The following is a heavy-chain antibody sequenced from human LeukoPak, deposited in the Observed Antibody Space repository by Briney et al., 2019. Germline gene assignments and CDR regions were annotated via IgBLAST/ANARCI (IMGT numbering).Heavy chain of an antibody. CDR3: VRGSYGAYDY. CDR1: GFTFSNHW. D-gene: IGHD4-17*01. J-gene: IGHJ4*02. Sequence: GGSLRLSCAASGFTFSNHWMSWVRQAPGEGLEWVANMNLDGSEKYYVDSVKGRFTISRDNAKNSLYLQMNSLRAEDTAVYYCVRGSYGAYDYWGRGSLVTVSS. CDR2: MNLDGSEK. V-gene: IGHV3-7*01.